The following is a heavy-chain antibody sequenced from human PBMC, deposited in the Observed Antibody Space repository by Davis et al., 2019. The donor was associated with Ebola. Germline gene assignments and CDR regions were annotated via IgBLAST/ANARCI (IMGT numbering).Heavy chain of an antibody. Sequence: SETLSLTRTVSGGSISSYYWSWIRQPPGKGLEWIGYIYYSGSTYYNPSLKSRVTISVDTSKNQFSLKLSSVTAADTAVYYCARHPRPYSSSWPRAFDPWGQGTLVTVSS. CDR2: IYYSGST. V-gene: IGHV4-59*04. CDR3: ARHPRPYSSSWPRAFDP. J-gene: IGHJ5*02. D-gene: IGHD6-13*01. CDR1: GGSISSYY.